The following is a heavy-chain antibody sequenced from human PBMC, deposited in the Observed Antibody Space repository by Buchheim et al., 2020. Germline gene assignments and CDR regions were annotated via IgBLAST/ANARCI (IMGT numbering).Heavy chain of an antibody. V-gene: IGHV5-51*01. J-gene: IGHJ5*02. CDR3: ARRGYYDSSGYYYPWFDP. Sequence: EVQLVQSGAEVKKPGESLKISCKTSGYSFATYWIGWVRQMPGKGLEWVGIIYPGDSDTRYSPSFQGQVTISADQSISTAYPQWSSLKASDTAMYYCARRGYYDSSGYYYPWFDPWGQGTL. CDR2: IYPGDSDT. D-gene: IGHD3-22*01. CDR1: GYSFATYW.